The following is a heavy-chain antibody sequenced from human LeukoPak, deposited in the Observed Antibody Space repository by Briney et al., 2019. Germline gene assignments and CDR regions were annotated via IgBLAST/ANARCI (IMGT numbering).Heavy chain of an antibody. Sequence: ASVKVSFKASGYTFTGYYMHWVRQAPEQGVKWMGWINRNSGGTNYAQKFQGRVTMTRDTSISTAYMELSRLRSDDTAVYYCARDRPGDILTGYGDYWGQGTLVTVSS. CDR1: GYTFTGYY. V-gene: IGHV1-2*02. J-gene: IGHJ4*02. D-gene: IGHD3-9*01. CDR2: INRNSGGT. CDR3: ARDRPGDILTGYGDY.